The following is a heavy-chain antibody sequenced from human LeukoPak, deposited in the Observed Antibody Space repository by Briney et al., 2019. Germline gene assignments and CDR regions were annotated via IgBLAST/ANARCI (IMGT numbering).Heavy chain of an antibody. CDR2: IYYSGST. D-gene: IGHD3-3*01. CDR3: ARDGRDFWSGYYDY. Sequence: SETLSLTCTVSGGSISSSSYYWGWIRQPPGKGLEWIGSIYYSGSTYYNPSLKSRVTISVDTSKNQFSLKLSSVTAADTAVYYCARDGRDFWSGYYDYWGQGTLVTVSS. CDR1: GGSISSSSYY. J-gene: IGHJ4*02. V-gene: IGHV4-39*07.